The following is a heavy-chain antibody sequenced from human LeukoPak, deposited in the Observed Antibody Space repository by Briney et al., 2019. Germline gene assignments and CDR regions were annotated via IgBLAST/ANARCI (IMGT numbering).Heavy chain of an antibody. Sequence: SGGSLRLSCAASGFTFSSYAMSWVRQAPGKGLEWVSAISGSGGSTYYADSVKRRFTISRDNYKNTLYLQMNSLRADDTAVYYCGKRGKEWIQLWFLDYWGQGTLVTVSS. V-gene: IGHV3-23*01. CDR1: GFTFSSYA. CDR2: ISGSGGST. J-gene: IGHJ4*02. CDR3: GKRGKEWIQLWFLDY. D-gene: IGHD5-18*01.